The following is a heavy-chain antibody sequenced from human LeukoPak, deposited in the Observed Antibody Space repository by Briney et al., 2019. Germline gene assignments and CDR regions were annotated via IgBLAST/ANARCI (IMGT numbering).Heavy chain of an antibody. J-gene: IGHJ6*02. CDR2: IYYSGNT. V-gene: IGHV4-59*01. CDR3: ARARKQWLAPVYYYYGMDV. CDR1: GGSISSYY. Sequence: SETLSLTCTVSGGSISSYYWSWIRQPPGKGLEWIGYIYYSGNTNYNPSLKSRVTISVDTSKNQFSLKLSSVTAADTAVYYCARARKQWLAPVYYYYGMDVWGQGTTVTVSS. D-gene: IGHD6-19*01.